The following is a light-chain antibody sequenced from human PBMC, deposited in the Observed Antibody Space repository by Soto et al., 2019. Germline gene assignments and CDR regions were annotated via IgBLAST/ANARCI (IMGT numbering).Light chain of an antibody. Sequence: DIVMTQSPLSLPVTPGEPASISCRSSQSLLHSNGYNYLDWYLQKPGQSPQLLIYLGSNRASGVTDRFSGSGSGTDFTLKISRLEAEDVGVYYCMQSLQTPLYTFGQGTKLEIK. CDR1: QSLLHSNGYNY. CDR3: MQSLQTPLYT. J-gene: IGKJ2*01. CDR2: LGS. V-gene: IGKV2-28*01.